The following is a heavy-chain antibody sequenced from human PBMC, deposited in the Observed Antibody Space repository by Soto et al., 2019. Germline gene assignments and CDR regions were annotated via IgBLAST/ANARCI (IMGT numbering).Heavy chain of an antibody. CDR1: GYTFSNFG. Sequence: ASVKVSCKTSGYTFSNFGLNWVRQAPGQGLEWMGWISGYNGDTNYAQNFQGRVTMTTDTSTSTAYMDLTSLRSDDTAVYYCARGAVVSAHPPFHFWGQGNLVTVSS. D-gene: IGHD2-15*01. V-gene: IGHV1-18*01. J-gene: IGHJ4*02. CDR2: ISGYNGDT. CDR3: ARGAVVSAHPPFHF.